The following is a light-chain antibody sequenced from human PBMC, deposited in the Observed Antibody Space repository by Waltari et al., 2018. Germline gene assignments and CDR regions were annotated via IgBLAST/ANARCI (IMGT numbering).Light chain of an antibody. CDR3: QQYGSSRT. CDR2: GAS. V-gene: IGKV3-20*01. J-gene: IGKJ1*01. CDR1: QSVSSNY. Sequence: EIVLTQSPGTLSLSPGERATLSCRASQSVSSNYLAWYRQKPGQAPRLLIYGASSRATGIPDRVSGSGSGTDFTLTISRLEPEDFAVYYCQQYGSSRTFGQGTKVEIK.